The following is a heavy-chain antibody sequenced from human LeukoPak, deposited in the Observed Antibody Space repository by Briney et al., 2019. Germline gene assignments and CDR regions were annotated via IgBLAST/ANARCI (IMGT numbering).Heavy chain of an antibody. D-gene: IGHD2-15*01. J-gene: IGHJ6*02. CDR1: GGSISSYY. V-gene: IGHV4-59*01. Sequence: PSETLSLTCTVSGGSISSYYWSWIRQPPGKGLEWIGYIYYSGSTNYNPSLKSRVTISVDTSENQFSLKLSSVTAADTAVYYCARVGMAGGSKGYGMDVWGQGTTVTVSS. CDR3: ARVGMAGGSKGYGMDV. CDR2: IYYSGST.